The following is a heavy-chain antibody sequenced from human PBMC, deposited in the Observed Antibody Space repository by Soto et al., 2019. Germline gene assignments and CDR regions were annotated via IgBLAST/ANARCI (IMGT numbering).Heavy chain of an antibody. CDR1: GFTFSGYW. Sequence: EVQLVESGGDLVQPGGSLRLSCAASGFTFSGYWMHWVRQAPGKGLVWVSRIKTDGSTTNYADSVQGRFTISRDNAKNTLYLQMNSLRVEDTAVYYCAKGEGSPDGYFDYWGQGTLVTVSS. J-gene: IGHJ4*02. D-gene: IGHD1-26*01. CDR3: AKGEGSPDGYFDY. V-gene: IGHV3-74*01. CDR2: IKTDGSTT.